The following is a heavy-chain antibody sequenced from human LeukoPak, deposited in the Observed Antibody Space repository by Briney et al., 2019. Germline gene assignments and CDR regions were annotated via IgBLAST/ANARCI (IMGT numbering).Heavy chain of an antibody. Sequence: PGGSLRLSCAASGFTFSSYGMHWVRQAPGKGLEWVAVISYDGSNKYYADSVKGRFTISRDNSKNTLYLQMNSLRAEDTAVYYCAKDQIRYSYGLFGYWGQGTLVTVSS. V-gene: IGHV3-30*18. CDR2: ISYDGSNK. D-gene: IGHD5-18*01. J-gene: IGHJ4*02. CDR3: AKDQIRYSYGLFGY. CDR1: GFTFSSYG.